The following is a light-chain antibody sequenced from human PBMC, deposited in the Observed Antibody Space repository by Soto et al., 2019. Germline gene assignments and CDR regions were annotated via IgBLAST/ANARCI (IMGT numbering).Light chain of an antibody. CDR2: GAF. V-gene: IGKV3-11*01. CDR1: PSVTNF. CDR3: QQRNIWPPVT. J-gene: IGKJ5*01. Sequence: EIVLPQCPATLSLSPGERATLSCRTSPSVTNFLAWYQQKPGQAPRLLIYGAFNRATGIPARFSGSGSGTDFTLTISSLEPEDSAIYYCQQRNIWPPVTFGQGTRLEIK.